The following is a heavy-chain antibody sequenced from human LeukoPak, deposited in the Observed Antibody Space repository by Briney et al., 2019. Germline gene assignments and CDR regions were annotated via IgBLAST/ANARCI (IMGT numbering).Heavy chain of an antibody. CDR2: ISSSSSYT. J-gene: IGHJ4*02. V-gene: IGHV3-11*06. Sequence: GGSLRLSCAASGFTFSDYYMSWIRQAPGKGLEWVSYISSSSSYTNYADSVKGRFTISRDNAKNSLYLQMNSLRAEDTAVYYCARVRYCSSTSCEGPYYFDYWGQGTLVTVPS. D-gene: IGHD2-2*01. CDR1: GFTFSDYY. CDR3: ARVRYCSSTSCEGPYYFDY.